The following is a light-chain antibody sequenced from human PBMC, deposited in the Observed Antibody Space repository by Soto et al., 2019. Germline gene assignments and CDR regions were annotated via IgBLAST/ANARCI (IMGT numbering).Light chain of an antibody. V-gene: IGKV1-5*03. Sequence: DIQMTQSPSTLSASVGDRVTITCRASQTIDSWLAWYQQRPGKPPNLLIYKASTLASGVPSRFSGSGSGTEFTLTISSLQPEDFATYYCQQFNNYFTFGQGTRLEIK. CDR1: QTIDSW. CDR3: QQFNNYFT. CDR2: KAS. J-gene: IGKJ5*01.